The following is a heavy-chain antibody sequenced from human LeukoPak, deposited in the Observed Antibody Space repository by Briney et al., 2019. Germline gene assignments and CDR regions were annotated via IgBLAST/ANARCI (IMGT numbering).Heavy chain of an antibody. CDR1: GGSFSGYY. J-gene: IGHJ4*02. Sequence: SETLSLTCAVYGGSFSGYYWSWIRQPPGKGLEWIGEINHSGSTNCNPSLKSRVTISVDTSKNQFSLKLSSVTAADTAVYYCARGLHYYDSSGTNFDYWGQGTLVTVSS. V-gene: IGHV4-34*01. CDR3: ARGLHYYDSSGTNFDY. D-gene: IGHD3-22*01. CDR2: INHSGST.